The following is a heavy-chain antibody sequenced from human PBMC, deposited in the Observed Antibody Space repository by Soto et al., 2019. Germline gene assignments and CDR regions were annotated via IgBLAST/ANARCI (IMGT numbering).Heavy chain of an antibody. Sequence: SETLSLTCTVSGAPISGFYWSWTRKSAGKGLEWIGRIYATGTTDYNPSLKSRVMMSVDTSKKQFSLKLRSVTAADTAVYYCVRDGTKTLRDWFDPWGQGISVTVSS. J-gene: IGHJ5*02. D-gene: IGHD1-1*01. V-gene: IGHV4-4*07. CDR3: VRDGTKTLRDWFDP. CDR1: GAPISGFY. CDR2: IYATGTT.